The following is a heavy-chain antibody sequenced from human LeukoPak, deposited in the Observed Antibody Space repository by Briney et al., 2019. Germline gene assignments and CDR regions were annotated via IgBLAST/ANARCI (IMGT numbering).Heavy chain of an antibody. V-gene: IGHV3-30*18. Sequence: GGSLRLSCAASGFTVSSNYMNWVRQAPGKGLEWVAVISYDGSNKYYADSVKGRFTISRDNSKETLNLQMNSLRAEDTAIYYCAKVWEAYCGGDCFSPFDYWGQGTLVTVSS. CDR2: ISYDGSNK. CDR1: GFTVSSNY. J-gene: IGHJ4*02. D-gene: IGHD2-21*02. CDR3: AKVWEAYCGGDCFSPFDY.